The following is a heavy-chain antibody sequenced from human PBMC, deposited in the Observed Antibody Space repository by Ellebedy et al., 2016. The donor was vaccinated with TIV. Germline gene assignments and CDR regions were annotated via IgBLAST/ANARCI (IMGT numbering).Heavy chain of an antibody. V-gene: IGHV3-74*01. J-gene: IGHJ4*02. CDR1: GIKFSDFW. CDR2: INIEGTHA. CDR3: ARDTPDDGQTLDY. Sequence: GESLKISXAVSGIKFSDFWMDWVRQVPGKGLVWVARINIEGTHADYADDVQGRFTTSRDNAKNILYLQMNSLRAEDTGVYYCARDTPDDGQTLDYWGLGTLVTVSS. D-gene: IGHD2-15*01.